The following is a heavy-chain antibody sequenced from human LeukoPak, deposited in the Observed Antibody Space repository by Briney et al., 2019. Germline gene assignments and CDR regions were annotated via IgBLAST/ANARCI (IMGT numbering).Heavy chain of an antibody. Sequence: QSGGSLRLSCVASGFTFENYAMHWVRQAPGKGLEWVSGISWNGGSIGYADFAKGRFTISRDNARSSLFLQMNTLKPGDTALYYRAKDRDPPYVGNSYGYYSDYWGQGTLVTVSS. V-gene: IGHV3-9*01. CDR1: GFTFENYA. CDR3: AKDRDPPYVGNSYGYYSDY. CDR2: ISWNGGSI. J-gene: IGHJ4*02. D-gene: IGHD5-18*01.